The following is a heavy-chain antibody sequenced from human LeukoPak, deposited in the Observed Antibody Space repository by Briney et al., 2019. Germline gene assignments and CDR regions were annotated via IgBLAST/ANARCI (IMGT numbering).Heavy chain of an antibody. CDR3: AKNIGYDYPSDY. J-gene: IGHJ4*02. Sequence: EGSLRLSCAASGFIFSDYYMSWIRQAPGKGLEWVSDISSSSSHTNYADSVKGRFTISRDNAKNSLYLQMNSLKAEDTAVYYCAKNIGYDYPSDYWGQGTLVTVSS. V-gene: IGHV3-11*06. D-gene: IGHD5-12*01. CDR1: GFIFSDYY. CDR2: ISSSSSHT.